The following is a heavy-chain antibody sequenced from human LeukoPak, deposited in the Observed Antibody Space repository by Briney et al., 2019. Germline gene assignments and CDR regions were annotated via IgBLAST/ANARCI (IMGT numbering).Heavy chain of an antibody. Sequence: SETLSLTCTVSGDSLTSYYWSWIRQPPGKGLEWIAFVYYSGITNYNPSLKSRASISVDTSKNLCSLRLSSVTAADTAVYYCARHAIYSGGYSYWFDPWGLGTLVTVSS. CDR3: ARHAIYSGGYSYWFDP. J-gene: IGHJ5*02. V-gene: IGHV4-59*08. CDR1: GDSLTSYY. CDR2: VYYSGIT. D-gene: IGHD1-26*01.